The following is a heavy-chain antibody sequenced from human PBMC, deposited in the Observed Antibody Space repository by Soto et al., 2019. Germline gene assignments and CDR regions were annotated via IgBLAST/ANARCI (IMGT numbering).Heavy chain of an antibody. CDR1: GYSFTSYD. CDR2: MSPNSGNT. D-gene: IGHD1-26*01. V-gene: IGHV1-8*01. Sequence: QVQLVQSGAEVKEPGASVKVSCKASGYSFTSYDINWVRQAAGQGLEWMGWMSPNSGNTGYAQKFQGRVTXSRSTSISTADVELSSLRSEDTAVYYCAGGLWELDYWGPGTLVTVSS. J-gene: IGHJ4*02. CDR3: AGGLWELDY.